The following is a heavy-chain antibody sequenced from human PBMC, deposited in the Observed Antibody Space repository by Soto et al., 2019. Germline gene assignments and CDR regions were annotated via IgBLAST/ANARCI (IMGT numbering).Heavy chain of an antibody. CDR1: GYSFTGYD. J-gene: IGHJ6*02. CDR2: INPNSGGT. Sequence: GASVKVSCEASGYSFTGYDIHGVRQAPGQGLEWMGWINPNSGGTNYAQKFQGWVTMTRDTSISTAYMELSRLRSDDTAVYYCARDPYYYDSSGRYYYYGMDVWGQGTTVTVSS. V-gene: IGHV1-2*04. D-gene: IGHD3-22*01. CDR3: ARDPYYYDSSGRYYYYGMDV.